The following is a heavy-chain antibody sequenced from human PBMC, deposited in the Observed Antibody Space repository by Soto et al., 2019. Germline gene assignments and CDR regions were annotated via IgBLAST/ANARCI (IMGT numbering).Heavy chain of an antibody. CDR2: INAGNGNT. V-gene: IGHV1-3*01. D-gene: IGHD1-26*01. CDR1: GYTFTSYA. J-gene: IGHJ4*02. CDR3: ARGVGSGLSDY. Sequence: QVQLVQSGAEVKKPGASVKVSCKASGYTFTSYAMHWVRQAPGQRLEWMGWINAGNGNTKYSQKFQGRVTITRDTSASTAYMELSSLRSEDTAEYYCARGVGSGLSDYWGQGTLVTVSS.